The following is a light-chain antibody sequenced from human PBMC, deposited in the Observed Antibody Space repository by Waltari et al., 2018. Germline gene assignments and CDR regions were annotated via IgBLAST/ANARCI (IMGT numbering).Light chain of an antibody. J-gene: IGLJ1*01. CDR2: RTN. V-gene: IGLV1-47*01. CDR3: AAWDDSLSGLYV. CDR1: SSNIKNNY. Sequence: SCSGSSSNIKNNYVYWYQQLPGTTPKLLIYRTNQRPSGVPDRFSGSKSGTSASLAISGLRSEDEADYYCAAWDDSLSGLYVFGTGTKVTVL.